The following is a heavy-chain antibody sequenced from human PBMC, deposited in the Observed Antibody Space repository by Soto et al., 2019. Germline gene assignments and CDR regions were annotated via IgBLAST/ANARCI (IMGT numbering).Heavy chain of an antibody. CDR1: GYTFTVYY. J-gene: IGHJ6*02. V-gene: IGHV1-2*02. CDR2: INPNSGGT. D-gene: IGHD1-1*01. CDR3: ARAGTSYYYGMDV. Sequence: GASVKVSCKASGYTFTVYYMHWVRQSPGQWLEWMGWINPNSGGTNYAQKFQGRVTMTRDTSISTAYMELSRLRSDDTAVYYCARAGTSYYYGMDVWGQGTTVTVLL.